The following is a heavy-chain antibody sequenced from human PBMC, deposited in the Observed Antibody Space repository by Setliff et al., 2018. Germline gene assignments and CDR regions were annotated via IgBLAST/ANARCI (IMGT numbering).Heavy chain of an antibody. J-gene: IGHJ6*03. CDR2: IWYDGTNK. CDR3: AKESANYYYYMDV. CDR1: GFTFSSYG. Sequence: GSLRLYCAASGFTFSSYGMHWVRQAPGKGLEWVAVIWYDGTNKYYADSVKGRFTISRDNSKNTLYLQMNSLRAEDTAVYYCAKESANYYYYMDVWGKGTTVTVSS. V-gene: IGHV3-33*06.